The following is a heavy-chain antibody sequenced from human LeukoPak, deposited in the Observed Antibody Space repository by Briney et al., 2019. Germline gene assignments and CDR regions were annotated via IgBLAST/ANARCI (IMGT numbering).Heavy chain of an antibody. CDR1: GFTFNNYA. CDR2: ISSGGSST. D-gene: IGHD3-16*01. Sequence: GGSLRLSCAASGFTFNNYAMNWVRQAPGKGLEWVSAISSGGSSTYYPDSVKGRFTISRDNSKNTLYLQMNSLRAEDTAVYYCARDYTAFDIWGQGTMVTVSS. CDR3: ARDYTAFDI. J-gene: IGHJ3*02. V-gene: IGHV3-23*01.